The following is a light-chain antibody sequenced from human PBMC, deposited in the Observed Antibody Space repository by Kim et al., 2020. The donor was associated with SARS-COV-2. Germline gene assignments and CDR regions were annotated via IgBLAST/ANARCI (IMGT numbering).Light chain of an antibody. Sequence: STGERATLACRASRSFSSTDLAWYQQKPGQAPRLLIYGTSSRATGIPDRFSGSGSGTDFTLTISRLDPADFAVYYCQQNGGSPRTFGQGTKVDIK. J-gene: IGKJ1*01. CDR1: RSFSSTD. CDR2: GTS. V-gene: IGKV3-20*01. CDR3: QQNGGSPRT.